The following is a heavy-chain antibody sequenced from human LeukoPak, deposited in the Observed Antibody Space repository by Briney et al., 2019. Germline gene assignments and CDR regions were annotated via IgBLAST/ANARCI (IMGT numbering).Heavy chain of an antibody. Sequence: PGGSLRLSCAASGFTFSAYNMDWVRQAPGKGLEWLSFIRGSGGTIYYAASVKGRFTISRDNAKSSLYLQMNSLRAEDTAVYYCVRDSFDSTGQYYFDYCGLGTLVTVSS. CDR3: VRDSFDSTGQYYFDY. J-gene: IGHJ4*02. CDR1: GFTFSAYN. V-gene: IGHV3-48*04. D-gene: IGHD3-22*01. CDR2: IRGSGGTI.